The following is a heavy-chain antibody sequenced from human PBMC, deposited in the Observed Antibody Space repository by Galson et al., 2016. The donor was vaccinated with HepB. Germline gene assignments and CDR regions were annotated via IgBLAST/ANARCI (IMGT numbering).Heavy chain of an antibody. D-gene: IGHD4-23*01. Sequence: LRLSCAASGFTFSNYPMNWVRQAPGKGLQWVSTIAARSDGSYYEDSVRGRFTISRDNSKNTLSLQMNNLGVEDTALYFCVRDNFADYWGQGTLVTVSS. V-gene: IGHV3-23*01. CDR1: GFTFSNYP. CDR2: IAARSDGS. J-gene: IGHJ4*02. CDR3: VRDNFADY.